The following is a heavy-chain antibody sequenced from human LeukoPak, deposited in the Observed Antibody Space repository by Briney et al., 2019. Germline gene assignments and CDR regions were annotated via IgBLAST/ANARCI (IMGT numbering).Heavy chain of an antibody. CDR2: IYYSGNT. CDR1: GGSISSSSYY. Sequence: PSETLSLTCTVSGGSISSSSYYWGWIRQPPGKGLEWIGYIYYSGNTYYNPSLQSRVTISGDTSKNQFSLRLSSVTAADTAVYYCAGRSPGAFDIWGQGTMVTVSS. CDR3: AGRSPGAFDI. J-gene: IGHJ3*02. V-gene: IGHV4-31*03. D-gene: IGHD1-26*01.